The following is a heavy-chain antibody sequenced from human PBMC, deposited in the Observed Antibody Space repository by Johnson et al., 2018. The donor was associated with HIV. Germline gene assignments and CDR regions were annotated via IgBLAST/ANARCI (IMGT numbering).Heavy chain of an antibody. J-gene: IGHJ3*02. CDR3: ARGSQEMFTIWNAFDI. D-gene: IGHD5-24*01. V-gene: IGHV3-30*03. CDR2: ISYDEIDK. CDR1: GFTFSSYA. Sequence: QMLLVESGGGVVQPGRSLRLSCAASGFTFSSYAMHWVRQAPGKGLEWVAVISYDEIDKYYEDSVTGRFTVSRDNSKNTLYLQMNSLRGEDTAVYYCARGSQEMFTIWNAFDIWGQGTMVTVSS.